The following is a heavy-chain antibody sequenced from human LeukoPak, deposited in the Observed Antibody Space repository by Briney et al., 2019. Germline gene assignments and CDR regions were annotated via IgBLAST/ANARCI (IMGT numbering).Heavy chain of an antibody. Sequence: ASVKVSCKASGYTFTSCFMHWVRQAPGQGLEWMGMINPGGGSTNYAQKFQGRVTVTRDTSTGTVYMDLSSLRPEDTAVYYCARAPAYCSGGSCYSGDYWGQGTLVTVSS. CDR2: INPGGGST. V-gene: IGHV1-46*01. D-gene: IGHD2-15*01. J-gene: IGHJ4*02. CDR3: ARAPAYCSGGSCYSGDY. CDR1: GYTFTSCF.